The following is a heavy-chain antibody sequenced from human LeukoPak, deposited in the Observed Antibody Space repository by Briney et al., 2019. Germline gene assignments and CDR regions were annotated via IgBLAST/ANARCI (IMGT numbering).Heavy chain of an antibody. D-gene: IGHD3-3*01. CDR2: ISGSGGTP. CDR1: GFTFSSYA. Sequence: GGSLRLSCAASGFTFSSYAMSWVLQAPGKGLDWVSIISGSGGTPYYTDSVKGRFTISRDNSKNTLYLQMNSLRAEDTAVYYCAKTRGISISGVVPLCDYWGQGTLVTVSS. CDR3: AKTRGISISGVVPLCDY. V-gene: IGHV3-23*01. J-gene: IGHJ4*02.